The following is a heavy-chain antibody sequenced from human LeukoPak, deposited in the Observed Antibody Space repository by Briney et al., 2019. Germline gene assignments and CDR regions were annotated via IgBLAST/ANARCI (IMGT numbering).Heavy chain of an antibody. CDR3: ARAGGRGRNGYDDPFDI. CDR2: VYDSGST. CDR1: GGSMSSYY. D-gene: IGHD6-13*01. Sequence: SETLSLTCTVSGGSMSSYYWSWIRQPPGKGLEWIGYVYDSGSTTYNPSLRSCLTISIDMSRSQFFLRLSSVTASDTAKYYCARAGGRGRNGYDDPFDIWGQGTVVTVSS. V-gene: IGHV4-59*01. J-gene: IGHJ3*02.